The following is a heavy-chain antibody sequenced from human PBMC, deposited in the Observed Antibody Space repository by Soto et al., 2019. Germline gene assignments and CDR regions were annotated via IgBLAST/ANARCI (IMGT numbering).Heavy chain of an antibody. D-gene: IGHD3-9*01. Sequence: SVKVSCKASGGTFSSYTISWVRQAPGQGLEWMGRIIPILGIANYAQKFQGRVTITADKSTSTAYMELSSLRPEDTAVYYCAGKEAYYDILTGPGGWFDPWGQGTLVTVSS. CDR1: GGTFSSYT. CDR3: AGKEAYYDILTGPGGWFDP. V-gene: IGHV1-69*02. J-gene: IGHJ5*02. CDR2: IIPILGIA.